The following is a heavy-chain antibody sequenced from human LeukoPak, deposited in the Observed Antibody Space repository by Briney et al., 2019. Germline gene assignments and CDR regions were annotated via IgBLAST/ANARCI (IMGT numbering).Heavy chain of an antibody. CDR3: ARWAYYDSSGYHLVY. D-gene: IGHD3-22*01. V-gene: IGHV3-33*01. J-gene: IGHJ4*02. Sequence: GRSLRLSCAASGFTFSSYGMHWVRQAPGKGLEWVAVIWYDGSNKYYADSVKGRFTISRDNSKNTLYLQMNSLRAEDTAVYYCARWAYYDSSGYHLVYWGQGTLVTVSS. CDR2: IWYDGSNK. CDR1: GFTFSSYG.